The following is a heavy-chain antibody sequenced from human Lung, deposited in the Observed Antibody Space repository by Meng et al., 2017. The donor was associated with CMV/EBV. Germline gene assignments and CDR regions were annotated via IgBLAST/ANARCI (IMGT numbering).Heavy chain of an antibody. V-gene: IGHV3-30-3*01. D-gene: IGHD2-15*01. CDR2: ISYNGFNA. J-gene: IGHJ4*02. CDR1: GFTFSSFA. CDR3: VRGQLFCSGVSCYQHFDS. Sequence: SCAASGFTFSSFAMHWVRQAPGMGLEWVSVISYNGFNAYYAASVKGRFTISRDNSKNTLSLQMNSLRAEDTALYYCVRGQLFCSGVSCYQHFDSWXQGTLVTVSS.